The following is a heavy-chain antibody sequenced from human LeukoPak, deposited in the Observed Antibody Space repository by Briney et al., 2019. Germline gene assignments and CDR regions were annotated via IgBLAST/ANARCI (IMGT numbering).Heavy chain of an antibody. D-gene: IGHD4-11*01. V-gene: IGHV3-74*01. Sequence: PGGSLRLSCAASGFTFSSYWMHWVRQAPGKGLVGVSRINSDGSSTSYADSVKGRFTISRDNAKNTLYLQMNSLRAEDTAVYYCARAPYHTVASLDYWGQGTLVTVSS. J-gene: IGHJ4*02. CDR3: ARAPYHTVASLDY. CDR2: INSDGSST. CDR1: GFTFSSYW.